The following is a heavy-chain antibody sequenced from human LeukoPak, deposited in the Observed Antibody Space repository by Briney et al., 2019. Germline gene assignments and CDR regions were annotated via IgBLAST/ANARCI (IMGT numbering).Heavy chain of an antibody. CDR1: GYTLTELS. CDR2: FDPEDGET. V-gene: IGHV1-24*01. D-gene: IGHD3-9*01. Sequence: ASVKVSCKVSGYTLTELSMHWVRQAPGKGLEWMGGFDPEDGETIYAQKFQGRVTMTEDTSTDTAYMELSSLRSEDTAVYYCARDRPSRYYDILTGYSDAFDIWGQGTMVTVSS. CDR3: ARDRPSRYYDILTGYSDAFDI. J-gene: IGHJ3*02.